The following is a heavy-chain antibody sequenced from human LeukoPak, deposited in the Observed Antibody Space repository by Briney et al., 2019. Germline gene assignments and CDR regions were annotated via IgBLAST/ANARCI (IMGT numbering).Heavy chain of an antibody. J-gene: IGHJ3*01. V-gene: IGHV4-39*07. CDR3: ARDCSGGNCYPAAFDV. D-gene: IGHD2-15*01. CDR1: GGSIRSSYYY. CDR2: IYDSGST. Sequence: SETLSLTCTVSGGSIRSSYYYWGWIRQPPGKGLEWIGSIYDSGSTYYNPSLKSRVTISVDTSKNQFSLKLSSVTAADTAVYHCARDCSGGNCYPAAFDVWGQGTMVTVSS.